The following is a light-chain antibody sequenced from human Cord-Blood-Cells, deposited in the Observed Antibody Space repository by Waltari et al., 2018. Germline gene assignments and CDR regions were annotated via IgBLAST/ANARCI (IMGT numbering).Light chain of an antibody. CDR3: QTYDSTPLT. V-gene: IGKV4-1*01. J-gene: IGKJ4*01. Sequence: DIGMTQSPDSLAVSLGERPTLNCKSSQSVLYSPNNKYYLACYQQKPRQSPKLLIYCASNRDSAVPDRISGSESGTDFTYTISSLEAGDVEVYYCQTYDSTPLTFGGGTKVAIK. CDR1: QSVLYSPNNKYY. CDR2: CAS.